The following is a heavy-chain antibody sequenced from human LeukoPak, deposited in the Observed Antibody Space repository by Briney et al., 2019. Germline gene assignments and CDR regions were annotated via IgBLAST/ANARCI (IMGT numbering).Heavy chain of an antibody. J-gene: IGHJ5*02. CDR2: ISYDGSNK. V-gene: IGHV3-30*03. D-gene: IGHD2-15*01. CDR1: GFTFSSYG. Sequence: PGGSLRLSCAASGFTFSSYGLHWVRQAPGKGLEWVAVISYDGSNKYYADSVKGRFTISRDNSKNTLYLQMNSLRAEDTAVYYCARAHEVAAGLYFDPWGQGTLVTVSS. CDR3: ARAHEVAAGLYFDP.